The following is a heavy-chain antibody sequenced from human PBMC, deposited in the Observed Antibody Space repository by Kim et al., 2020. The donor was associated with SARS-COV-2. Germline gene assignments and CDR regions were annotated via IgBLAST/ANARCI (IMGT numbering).Heavy chain of an antibody. J-gene: IGHJ3*02. D-gene: IGHD2-2*03. CDR1: GFTFSSYA. CDR2: VSSSGEAT. CDR3: AKWIYAFHN. V-gene: IGHV3-23*01. Sequence: GGSLRLSCVASGFTFSSYAMNWVRQTPGKGLEWVSGVSSSGEATLSSGSARGRITISRDNSKTMLYLQMRSLRAEDTAFYYWAKWIYAFHNWGQGTMVTVSS.